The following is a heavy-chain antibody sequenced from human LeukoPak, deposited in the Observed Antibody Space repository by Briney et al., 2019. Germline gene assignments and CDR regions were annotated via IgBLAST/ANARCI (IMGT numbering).Heavy chain of an antibody. J-gene: IGHJ4*02. Sequence: GASVKVSCKASGYTFTSYGISWVRQAPGQGLEWMGWISAYNGNTNYAQKLQGRVTMTRNTSISTAYMELSSLRSEDTAVYYCARVPRGVIPNWGQGTLVTVSS. CDR3: ARVPRGVIPN. V-gene: IGHV1-18*01. D-gene: IGHD3-16*02. CDR2: ISAYNGNT. CDR1: GYTFTSYG.